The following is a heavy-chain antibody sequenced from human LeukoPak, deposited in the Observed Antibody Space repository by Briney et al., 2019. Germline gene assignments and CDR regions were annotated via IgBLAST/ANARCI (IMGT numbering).Heavy chain of an antibody. CDR1: GFTFSSYW. CDR3: AREHRIYYDSSGPDY. CDR2: INSDGSST. J-gene: IGHJ4*02. D-gene: IGHD3-22*01. Sequence: GGSLRLSCAASGFTFSSYWMHWVRQAPGKGLVWVSRINSDGSSTSYADSVKGRFTISRDNAKNTLYLQMNSLRAEDTAVYYCAREHRIYYDSSGPDYWGQGTLVTASS. V-gene: IGHV3-74*01.